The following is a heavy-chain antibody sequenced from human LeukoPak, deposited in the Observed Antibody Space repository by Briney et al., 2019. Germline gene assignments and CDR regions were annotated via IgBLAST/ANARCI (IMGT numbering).Heavy chain of an antibody. V-gene: IGHV3-48*02. D-gene: IGHD6-13*01. CDR1: GLTFSSYW. CDR3: ARDSSSWYHASFDI. CDR2: ISSSSSTI. J-gene: IGHJ3*02. Sequence: GGSLRLSCAASGLTFSSYWMSWVRQAPGKGLEWVSYISSSSSTIYYADFVKGRFTISRDNAKNSLYLQMNSLRDEDTAVYYCARDSSSWYHASFDIWGQGTMVTVSS.